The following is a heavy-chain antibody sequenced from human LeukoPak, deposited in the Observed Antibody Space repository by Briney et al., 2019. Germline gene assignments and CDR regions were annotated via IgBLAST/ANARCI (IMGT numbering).Heavy chain of an antibody. V-gene: IGHV3-66*01. CDR2: IYSGGST. CDR3: ARDSVGDIIIHGIDI. CDR1: GFTVSSNY. Sequence: PGGSLRLSCAASGFTVSSNYMSWVRQAPGKGLEWVSVIYSGGSTYYADSVKGRFTISRDNSKNTLYLQMNSLRAEDTAVYYCARDSVGDIIIHGIDIWGQGTMVTVSS. D-gene: IGHD3-3*01. J-gene: IGHJ3*02.